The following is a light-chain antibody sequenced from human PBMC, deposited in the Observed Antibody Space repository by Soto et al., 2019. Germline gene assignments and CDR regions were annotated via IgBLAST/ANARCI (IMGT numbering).Light chain of an antibody. J-gene: IGLJ1*01. Sequence: TQPTSVSGSPGQSIIISCTGNSSDIGAYNYVSWYQHHPGKAPKLIIYEVRYRPXGVSNRFSASETGTTVSLTISGLPGVDEADYYCNAYSGDNPYVFGSGTKVSV. CDR3: NAYSGDNPYV. CDR1: SSDIGAYNY. CDR2: EVR. V-gene: IGLV2-14*01.